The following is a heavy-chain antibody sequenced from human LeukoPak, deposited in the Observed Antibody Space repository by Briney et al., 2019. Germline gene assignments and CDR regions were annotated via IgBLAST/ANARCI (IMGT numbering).Heavy chain of an antibody. V-gene: IGHV5-51*01. J-gene: IGHJ4*02. D-gene: IGHD3-9*01. CDR1: GYSFTSYW. Sequence: GESLKISCKGSGYSFTSYWIGWVRQMPGKGLEWMGIIYPGDSDTRYSPSFQGQVTISADKSISTAYLQWSSLKASDTAMYYCARHNGGDILTGYYSCWGQGTLVTVSS. CDR2: IYPGDSDT. CDR3: ARHNGGDILTGYYSC.